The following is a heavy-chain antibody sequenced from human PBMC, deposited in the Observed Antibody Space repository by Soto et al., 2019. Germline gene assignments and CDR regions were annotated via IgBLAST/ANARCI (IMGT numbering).Heavy chain of an antibody. V-gene: IGHV1-2*02. Sequence: ASVKVSCKSSGYTFSSYGVSWVRQAPGQGLEWMGWIDPKNGGTVSAQKFQGRLTMTRDTSISTVYMDLSGLTSDDTALYYCGRDDYGIFPYWGQGSLVTVSS. D-gene: IGHD3-10*01. CDR2: IDPKNGGT. CDR1: GYTFSSYG. J-gene: IGHJ4*02. CDR3: GRDDYGIFPY.